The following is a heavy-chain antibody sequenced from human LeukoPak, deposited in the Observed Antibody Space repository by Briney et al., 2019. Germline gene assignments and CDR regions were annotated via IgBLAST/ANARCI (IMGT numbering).Heavy chain of an antibody. D-gene: IGHD6-19*01. CDR2: IYHSGST. CDR1: GGSISSGGYS. CDR3: ARIAVAGTGYYFDY. J-gene: IGHJ4*02. V-gene: IGHV4-30-2*01. Sequence: SETLSLTCAVSGGSISSGGYSWSWIRQPPGKGLEWIGYIYHSGSTYYNPSLKSRVTISVDRSKNQFSLKLSSATAADTAVYYCARIAVAGTGYYFDYWGQGTLVTVSS.